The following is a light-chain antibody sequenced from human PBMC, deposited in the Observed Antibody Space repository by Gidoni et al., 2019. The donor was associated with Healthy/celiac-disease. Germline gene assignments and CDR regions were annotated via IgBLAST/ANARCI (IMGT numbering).Light chain of an antibody. Sequence: DIQMTQSPSSLSASVGDRVTITCRASQGSSNYLDWYQQKPGKVPKILIYAASTLQSGVPSRFSGSGSGTDFTLTISSLQPEDVATYYCQKYNSAPKTFGQGTKVEIK. CDR2: AAS. CDR3: QKYNSAPKT. V-gene: IGKV1-27*01. CDR1: QGSSNY. J-gene: IGKJ1*01.